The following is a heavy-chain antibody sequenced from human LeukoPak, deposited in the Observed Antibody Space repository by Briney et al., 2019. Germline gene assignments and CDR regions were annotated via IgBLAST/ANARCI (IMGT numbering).Heavy chain of an antibody. CDR3: VRDNYGGILQL. CDR2: VLYDGSNK. V-gene: IGHV3-30*04. D-gene: IGHD2-21*01. Sequence: GGSLRLSCAASGFTFTRYTMHWVRQAPGKGLEWVAVVLYDGSNKYYADSVKGRFTLSRDNSKNTLSLQMNTLRADDTAVYYCVRDNYGGILQLWGQGTLVTVSS. CDR1: GFTFTRYT. J-gene: IGHJ4*02.